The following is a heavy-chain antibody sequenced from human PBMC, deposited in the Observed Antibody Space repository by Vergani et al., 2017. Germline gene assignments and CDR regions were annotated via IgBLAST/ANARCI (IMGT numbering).Heavy chain of an antibody. CDR1: GFTFGYYA. D-gene: IGHD3-10*01. CDR3: VRDQVTMLRGSDALDI. Sequence: EVQLVESGGELVQPGRSLRLSCTASGFTFGYYAMDWFRQAPGQGLEWVGGIRSKAYGQATIYAASVKGRFTISRDDSKSIAYLQMNNLQTEDTAMYYCVRDQVTMLRGSDALDIWGQGTMVSVSS. J-gene: IGHJ3*02. CDR2: IRSKAYGQAT. V-gene: IGHV3-49*03.